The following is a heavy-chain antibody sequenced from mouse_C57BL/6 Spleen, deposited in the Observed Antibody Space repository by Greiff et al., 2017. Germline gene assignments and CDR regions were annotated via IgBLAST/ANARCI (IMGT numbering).Heavy chain of an antibody. CDR2: IYPRSGNT. CDR3: ARREFITTVDGYFDY. Sequence: QVQLKQSGAELARPGASVKLSCKASGYTFTSYGISWVKQRTGQGLEWIGEIYPRSGNTYYNEKFKGKATLTADKSSSTAYMELRSLTSEDSAVYFCARREFITTVDGYFDYWGQGTTLTVSS. J-gene: IGHJ2*01. V-gene: IGHV1-81*01. CDR1: GYTFTSYG. D-gene: IGHD1-1*01.